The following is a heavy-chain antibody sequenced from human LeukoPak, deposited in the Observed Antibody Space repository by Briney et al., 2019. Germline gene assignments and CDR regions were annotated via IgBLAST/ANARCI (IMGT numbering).Heavy chain of an antibody. CDR1: GYTFSDYY. V-gene: IGHV3-11*04. CDR3: ARRQGGSAKSFDY. D-gene: IGHD3-10*01. Sequence: PGGSLRLSCAASGYTFSDYYMSWIRQAPGKGLEWVSYISSSGNTIYYADSVKGRFTISRDNAKNSLYLQMNSLRAEDTAVYYCARRQGGSAKSFDYWGQGTLVTVSS. J-gene: IGHJ4*02. CDR2: ISSSGNTI.